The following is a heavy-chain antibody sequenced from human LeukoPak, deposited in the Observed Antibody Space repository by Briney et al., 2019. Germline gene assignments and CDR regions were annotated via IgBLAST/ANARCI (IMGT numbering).Heavy chain of an antibody. J-gene: IGHJ4*02. CDR2: INSDGSST. CDR3: ARGVRIAVAGNIDY. Sequence: GGSLRLSCAASGFTFSSYWMHWVRQAPGKGLVWVSRINSDGSSTSYVDSVKGRFTISRDNSKNTLYLQMNSLRAEDTAVYYCARGVRIAVAGNIDYWGQGTLVTVSS. CDR1: GFTFSSYW. V-gene: IGHV3-74*01. D-gene: IGHD6-19*01.